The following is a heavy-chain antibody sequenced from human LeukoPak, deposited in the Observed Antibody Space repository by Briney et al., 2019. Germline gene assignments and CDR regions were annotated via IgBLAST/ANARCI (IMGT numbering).Heavy chain of an antibody. D-gene: IGHD3-10*01. CDR1: GFTFSSYS. V-gene: IGHV3-48*02. CDR2: ISSSSSTI. CDR3: ARDGMVRGVIIWDAFDI. J-gene: IGHJ3*02. Sequence: GGSLRLSCAASGFTFSSYSMNWVRQAPGKGLEWVSYISSSSSTIYYADSVKGRFAISRDNAKNSLYLQMNSLRDEDTAVYYCARDGMVRGVIIWDAFDIWGQGTMVTVSS.